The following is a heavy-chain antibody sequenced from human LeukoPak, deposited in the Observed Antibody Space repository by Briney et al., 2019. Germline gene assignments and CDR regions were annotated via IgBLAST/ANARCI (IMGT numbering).Heavy chain of an antibody. J-gene: IGHJ4*02. D-gene: IGHD3-10*01. Sequence: ASVKVSCKASGYIFTGYYMHWVQQAPGQGLEWMGWINPNSGGTNYAQKFQGRVTMTRDTSISTAYMELSRLRSDDTAVYYCARDYYGSGSYYIHPRFDYWGQGTLVTVSS. CDR1: GYIFTGYY. CDR3: ARDYYGSGSYYIHPRFDY. CDR2: INPNSGGT. V-gene: IGHV1-2*02.